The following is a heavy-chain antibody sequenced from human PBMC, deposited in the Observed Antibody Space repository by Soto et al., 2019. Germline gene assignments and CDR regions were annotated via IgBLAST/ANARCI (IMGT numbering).Heavy chain of an antibody. J-gene: IGHJ4*02. CDR2: TRNKANSYST. CDR3: VRTSHYGSGSWNFDY. Sequence: EVQLVESGGGLVQPGGSLRLSCAASGFTFSDHYMDWVRQAPGKGLEWVGRTRNKANSYSTEYAASVRGRFTISRGESKNSLYLQMNSLKTEDTAVYYCVRTSHYGSGSWNFDYWGQGTLVTVSS. V-gene: IGHV3-72*01. D-gene: IGHD3-10*01. CDR1: GFTFSDHY.